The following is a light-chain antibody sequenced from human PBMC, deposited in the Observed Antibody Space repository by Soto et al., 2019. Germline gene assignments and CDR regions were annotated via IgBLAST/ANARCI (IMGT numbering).Light chain of an antibody. CDR1: SSDIGGYNY. V-gene: IGLV2-8*01. CDR3: SSYAGSNMGV. CDR2: EVS. J-gene: IGLJ2*01. Sequence: QSALTQPPSASGSPGQSVAISCTGTSSDIGGYNYVSWYQIHPGKAPKLMIYEVSKRPSGVPDRFSGSKSGNTASLIVSGLQAEDEADYYCSSYAGSNMGVFGGGTKVTVL.